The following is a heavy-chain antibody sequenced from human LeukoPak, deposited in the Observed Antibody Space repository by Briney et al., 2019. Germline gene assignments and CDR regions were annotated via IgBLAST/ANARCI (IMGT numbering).Heavy chain of an antibody. V-gene: IGHV4-39*07. Sequence: GSLRLSCAASGFTFSSYAMSWVRQAPGKGLEWIGSIYSSGSTYYNPSLKSRVTISVDTSKNQFSLKLSSVTAADTAVYYCARENRYSGSYFLPYFDYWGQGTLVTVSS. CDR2: IYSSGST. J-gene: IGHJ4*02. CDR3: ARENRYSGSYFLPYFDY. D-gene: IGHD1-26*01. CDR1: GFTFSSYA.